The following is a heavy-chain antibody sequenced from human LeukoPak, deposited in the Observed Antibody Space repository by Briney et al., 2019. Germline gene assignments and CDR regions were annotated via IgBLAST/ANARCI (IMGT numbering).Heavy chain of an antibody. Sequence: SETLSLTCTVSGGSISSGSYYWSWIRQPAGKGLEWIGRIYTSGSTNYNPSLKSRVTISVDTSKNQFSLKLSSVTAADTAVYYCARASNNWFVWFDPWGQGTLVTVSS. V-gene: IGHV4-61*02. CDR2: IYTSGST. CDR1: GGSISSGSYY. J-gene: IGHJ5*02. CDR3: ARASNNWFVWFDP. D-gene: IGHD1-1*01.